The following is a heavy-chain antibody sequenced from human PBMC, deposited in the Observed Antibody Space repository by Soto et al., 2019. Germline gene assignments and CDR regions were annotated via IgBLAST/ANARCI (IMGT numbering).Heavy chain of an antibody. Sequence: SETLSLTCAVSGGSISSSNWWSWVRQPPGKGLEWIGEIYHSGSTNYNPSLKSRVTISVDKFKNQFSLKLSSVTAADTAVYYCAKYYYDSSGYYHLDYWGQGTLVTVSS. V-gene: IGHV4-4*02. D-gene: IGHD3-22*01. J-gene: IGHJ4*02. CDR1: GGSISSSNW. CDR3: AKYYYDSSGYYHLDY. CDR2: IYHSGST.